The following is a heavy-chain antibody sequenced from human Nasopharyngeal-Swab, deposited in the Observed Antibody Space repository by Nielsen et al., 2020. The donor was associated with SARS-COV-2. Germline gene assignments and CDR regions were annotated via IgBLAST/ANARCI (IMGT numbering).Heavy chain of an antibody. CDR3: ARDKDWNGLDS. J-gene: IGHJ4*02. D-gene: IGHD1-1*01. V-gene: IGHV3-74*01. Sequence: GESLKISCAASGFTFSSYWMHWVRQAPGKGLVLVSRITPDGSSPSYADSVQGRFTISRDNAKNTLYLQLNSLRAEDTAVYYCARDKDWNGLDSWGQGTLVTVSS. CDR2: ITPDGSSP. CDR1: GFTFSSYW.